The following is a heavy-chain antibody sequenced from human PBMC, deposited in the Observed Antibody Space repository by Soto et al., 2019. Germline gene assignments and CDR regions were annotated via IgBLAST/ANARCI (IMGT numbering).Heavy chain of an antibody. Sequence: PGGSLRLSCAASGVTFYDYGMSGVRKAPGKGLEWVSGINWNGGSTGYADSVKGRFTISRDNAKNSLYLQMNSLRAEDTALYYCARGREYSGSSAFDYWGQGTLVTVSS. D-gene: IGHD1-26*01. J-gene: IGHJ4*02. CDR3: ARGREYSGSSAFDY. CDR2: INWNGGST. CDR1: GVTFYDYG. V-gene: IGHV3-20*04.